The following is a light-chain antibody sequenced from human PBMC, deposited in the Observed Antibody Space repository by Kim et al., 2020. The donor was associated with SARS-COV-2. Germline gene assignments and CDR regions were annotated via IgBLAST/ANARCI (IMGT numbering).Light chain of an antibody. CDR2: GHT. Sequence: QWVTISCTGTFSNIGAGYDVHWYQQVPGAAPKLLIYGHTNRPSGVPDRFSGSKSDTSASLAITGLQPEDEADYYCQSYDSSLNSYVFGTGTKVTVL. CDR3: QSYDSSLNSYV. J-gene: IGLJ1*01. CDR1: FSNIGAGYD. V-gene: IGLV1-40*01.